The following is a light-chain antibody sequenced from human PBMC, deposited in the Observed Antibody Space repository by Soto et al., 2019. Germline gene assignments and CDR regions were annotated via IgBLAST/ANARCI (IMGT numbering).Light chain of an antibody. CDR3: QQYGPLGP. V-gene: IGKV3-20*01. CDR1: QSVSSSY. J-gene: IGKJ1*01. Sequence: EIVLTQSPGTLSLSPGERATLSCRASQSVSSSYLAWYQQKPGQAPRLLIYGASSRATGIPDRFSGSGSGTDFTLTISRLEPEDFAVYYCQQYGPLGPFGQGTKVEIK. CDR2: GAS.